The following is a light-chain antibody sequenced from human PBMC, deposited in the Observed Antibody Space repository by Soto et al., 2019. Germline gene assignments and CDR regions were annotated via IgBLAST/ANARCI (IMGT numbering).Light chain of an antibody. CDR2: DAS. CDR1: QSVSSS. Sequence: EIVLTQSPGTLSLSPGERATLSCRASQSVSSSLAWYQQKPGQAPRLLIYDASNRATGIPARFSGSGSGTDFTLTISSLEPEDFAVYYCQQRSNWPPEVTFGPGTKSGYQT. J-gene: IGKJ3*01. CDR3: QQRSNWPPEVT. V-gene: IGKV3-11*01.